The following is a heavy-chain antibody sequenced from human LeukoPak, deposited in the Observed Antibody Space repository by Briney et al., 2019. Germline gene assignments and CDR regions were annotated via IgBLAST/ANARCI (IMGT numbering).Heavy chain of an antibody. V-gene: IGHV1-18*01. J-gene: IGHJ4*02. CDR3: ARMADFWSGYYSVY. CDR1: GYTFTSYG. Sequence: ASVKVSCKASGYTFTSYGISWVRQAPGQGLEWMGWISAYNGNTNYAQKLQGRVTMTTDTSTSTAYMELRSLRSDDTAGYYCARMADFWSGYYSVYWGQGTLVTVSS. CDR2: ISAYNGNT. D-gene: IGHD3-3*01.